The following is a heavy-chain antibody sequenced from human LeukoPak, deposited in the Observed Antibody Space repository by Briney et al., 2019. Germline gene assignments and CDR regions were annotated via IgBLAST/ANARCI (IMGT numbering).Heavy chain of an antibody. D-gene: IGHD6-19*01. CDR1: GITFSTHA. V-gene: IGHV3-23*01. J-gene: IGHJ5*02. CDR3: AKEEYDSGWYKWFGP. Sequence: PGGSLRLSCAASGITFSTHAMTWVRQGPGKGLEWVSSIDYSGSGTSYADSVKGRFTISRDNSKDTLYLQMNSLTVEDTAVYYCAKEEYDSGWYKWFGPWGQGTLVTVSS. CDR2: IDYSGSGT.